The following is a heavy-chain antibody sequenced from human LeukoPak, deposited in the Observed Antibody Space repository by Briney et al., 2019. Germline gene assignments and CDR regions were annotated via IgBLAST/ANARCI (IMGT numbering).Heavy chain of an antibody. V-gene: IGHV4-34*01. CDR2: INHSGST. CDR3: ARGRYSCGWYADYFDY. CDR1: GGSFSGYY. Sequence: SETLSLTCAVYGGSFSGYYWSRIRQPPGKGLEWIGEINHSGSTNYNPSLKSRVTISVDTSKNQFSLKLSSVTAADTAVYYCARGRYSCGWYADYFDYWGQGTLVTVSS. J-gene: IGHJ4*02. D-gene: IGHD6-19*01.